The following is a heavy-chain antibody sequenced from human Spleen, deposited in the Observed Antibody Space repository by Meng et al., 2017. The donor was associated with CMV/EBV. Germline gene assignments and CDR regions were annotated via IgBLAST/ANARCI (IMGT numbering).Heavy chain of an antibody. CDR3: ARDMQDSSSSSSGVYYYGMDV. J-gene: IGHJ6*02. CDR1: GGSISSYY. D-gene: IGHD6-6*01. CDR2: ICYSGYT. V-gene: IGHV4-59*01. Sequence: SETLSLTCTVSGGSISSYYWSWIRQPPGKGLEWIRYICYSGYTNYILSLKSRVARSVDTSKNQFSLKLSSVTAADTAVYYCARDMQDSSSSSSGVYYYGMDVWGQGTTVTVSS.